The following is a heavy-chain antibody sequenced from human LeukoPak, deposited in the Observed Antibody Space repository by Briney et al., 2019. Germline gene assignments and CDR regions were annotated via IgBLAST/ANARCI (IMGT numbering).Heavy chain of an antibody. Sequence: ASVKVSCKASGYTFTSYDINWVRQATGQGLEWMGWMNANSGNTGYPQKFQGRVTMTRNTSISTAYMELSSLRSEDTAVYYCARPPSSGGFHYYYGMDVWGQGTTVTVSS. CDR3: ARPPSSGGFHYYYGMDV. CDR1: GYTFTSYD. V-gene: IGHV1-8*01. D-gene: IGHD6-25*01. J-gene: IGHJ6*02. CDR2: MNANSGNT.